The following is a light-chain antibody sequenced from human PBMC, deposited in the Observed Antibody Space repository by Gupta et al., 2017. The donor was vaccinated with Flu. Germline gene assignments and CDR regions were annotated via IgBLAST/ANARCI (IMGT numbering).Light chain of an antibody. V-gene: IGKV3-11*02. J-gene: IGKJ5*01. CDR1: QTVENC. Sequence: PATRSWSLGDRATLACSARQTVENCLGWYQHKRGQGPRLLIYGASNRASGIPDRFSGSGSEREFTLTISSRESEDFAVYYCQHCNAKPLTFGQGTRLDIK. CDR2: GAS. CDR3: QHCNAKPLT.